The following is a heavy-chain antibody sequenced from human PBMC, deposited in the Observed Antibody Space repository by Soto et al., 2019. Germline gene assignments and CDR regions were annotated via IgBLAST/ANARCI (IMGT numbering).Heavy chain of an antibody. CDR2: INPYDSDT. D-gene: IGHD1-1*01. Sequence: PGESLKISCKGFGYRFTSYWIGWVRQMPGKGLEWMGIINPYDSDTRYSPSLQGQVTISADKSISTVYLQWSSLKASDTAMYFCTRQMIQLQMRYNMDVWGQGTTVTVSS. CDR1: GYRFTSYW. CDR3: TRQMIQLQMRYNMDV. V-gene: IGHV5-51*01. J-gene: IGHJ6*02.